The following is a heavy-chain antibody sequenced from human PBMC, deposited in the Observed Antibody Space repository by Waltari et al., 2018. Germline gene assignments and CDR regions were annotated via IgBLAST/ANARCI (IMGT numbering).Heavy chain of an antibody. CDR2: IDPSDAYT. V-gene: IGHV5-10-1*03. CDR3: ARHGSFVPGYSSSWDAFDI. D-gene: IGHD6-13*01. Sequence: EVQLVQSGAEVKKPGESLRISCKGSGYSFTSYWISWVRQMPGKGLEWMGRIDPSDAYTNYSPSFQGHVTISADKSISTAYLQWSSLKASDTAMYYCARHGSFVPGYSSSWDAFDIWGQGTMVTVSS. J-gene: IGHJ3*02. CDR1: GYSFTSYW.